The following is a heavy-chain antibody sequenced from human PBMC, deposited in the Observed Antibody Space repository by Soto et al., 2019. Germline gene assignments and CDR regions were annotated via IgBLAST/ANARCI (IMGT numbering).Heavy chain of an antibody. CDR1: GGSISSSSYY. CDR2: IYYSGST. D-gene: IGHD2-15*01. Sequence: SETLCLTCTVSGGSISSSSYYSGWIRQPPGKGLEWIGSIYYSGSTYYNPSLKSRVTISVDTSKNQFSLKLSSVTAADTAVYYCARHTSSDRDALDIWGQGTMVTVSS. CDR3: ARHTSSDRDALDI. V-gene: IGHV4-39*01. J-gene: IGHJ3*02.